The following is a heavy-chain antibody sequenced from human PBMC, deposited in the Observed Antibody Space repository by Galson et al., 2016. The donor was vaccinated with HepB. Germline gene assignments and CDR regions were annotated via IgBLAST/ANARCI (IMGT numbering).Heavy chain of an antibody. CDR1: GFTFTTYP. V-gene: IGHV1-3*01. CDR2: INAGSGST. D-gene: IGHD1-14*01. Sequence: SVKVSCKASGFTFTTYPIHWVRQAPGQRPEWMGWINAGSGSTKYSQKLQGRVTITRDTSANTAYMELSSLISEDTAVYFCSRGGGSESPPFHYWGQGTLVTVSS. CDR3: SRGGGSESPPFHY. J-gene: IGHJ4*02.